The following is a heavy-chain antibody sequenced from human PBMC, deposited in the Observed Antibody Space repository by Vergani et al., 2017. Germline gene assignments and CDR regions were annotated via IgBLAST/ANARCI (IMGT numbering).Heavy chain of an antibody. D-gene: IGHD3-22*01. CDR2: IYTSGST. J-gene: IGHJ4*02. Sequence: QVQLQESGPGLVKPSQTLSLTCTVSGGSISSGSYYWSWIRQPAGKGLEWIGRIYTSGSTNYNPSLKSRVTISVDTSKNQFSLKLSSVTAADTAVYYCARGSAHYYDSSGPPDYWGQGTLVTVSS. CDR3: ARGSAHYYDSSGPPDY. CDR1: GGSISSGSYY. V-gene: IGHV4-61*02.